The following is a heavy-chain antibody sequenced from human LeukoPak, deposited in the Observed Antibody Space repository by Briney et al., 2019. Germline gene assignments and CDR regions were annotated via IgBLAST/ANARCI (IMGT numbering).Heavy chain of an antibody. CDR3: ALLGYDILTGYLPLDY. CDR1: GYTFTSYG. CDR2: ISAYNGNT. D-gene: IGHD3-9*01. Sequence: ASVKVSCKASGYTFTSYGISWVRQAPGQGLEWMGWISAYNGNTNYAQKLQGRVTMTTDTSTSTAYMELRSLRSDDTAVYYCALLGYDILTGYLPLDYWGQGTLVTVSS. J-gene: IGHJ4*02. V-gene: IGHV1-18*01.